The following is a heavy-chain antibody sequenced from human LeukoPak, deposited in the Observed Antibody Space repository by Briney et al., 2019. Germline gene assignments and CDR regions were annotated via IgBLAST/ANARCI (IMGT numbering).Heavy chain of an antibody. CDR1: GNYW. Sequence: GGSLRLSCAASGNYWMHWVRQVPGKGLVWVSHINSDGSWTSYADSVKGRFTISKDNAKNTVYLQMNSLRAEDTAVYYCVSFYETYWGRGTLATVSS. V-gene: IGHV3-74*01. J-gene: IGHJ4*02. CDR3: VSFYETY. CDR2: INSDGSWT. D-gene: IGHD2/OR15-2a*01.